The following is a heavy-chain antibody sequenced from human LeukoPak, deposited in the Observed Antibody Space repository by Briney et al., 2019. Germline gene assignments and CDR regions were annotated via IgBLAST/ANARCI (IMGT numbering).Heavy chain of an antibody. V-gene: IGHV3-30-3*01. D-gene: IGHD3-22*01. CDR2: ISYDGSNK. CDR3: ARAADYDSSGRDDAFDI. CDR1: GFTFSSYA. J-gene: IGHJ3*02. Sequence: GGSLRLSCAASGFTFSSYAMHWVRQAPGKGLEWVAVISYDGSNKYYADSVKGRFTISRDNSKNTLHLQMNSLRAEDTAVYYCARAADYDSSGRDDAFDIWGQGTMVTVSS.